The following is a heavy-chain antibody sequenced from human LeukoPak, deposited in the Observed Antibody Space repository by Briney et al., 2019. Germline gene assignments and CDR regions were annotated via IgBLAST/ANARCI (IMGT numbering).Heavy chain of an antibody. CDR2: IDYSGSA. D-gene: IGHD3-3*01. V-gene: IGHV4-31*03. CDR3: ARDRYDSYPMDV. J-gene: IGHJ6*02. CDR1: GGSISSSGNY. Sequence: PSETLSLTCTVSGGSISSSGNYWNWIRQYPGKGLEWIGYIDYSGSAYYNPSLRSRVTISIGKSKNQFSLKLSSVTAADTAVYYCARDRYDSYPMDVWGQGTTVTVSS.